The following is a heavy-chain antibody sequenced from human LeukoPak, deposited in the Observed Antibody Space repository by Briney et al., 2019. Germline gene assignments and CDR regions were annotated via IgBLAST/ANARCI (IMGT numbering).Heavy chain of an antibody. CDR3: ARGEYCSSTSCYRVGAFDI. CDR1: GFTFSSYD. CDR2: IGTAGDT. J-gene: IGHJ3*02. V-gene: IGHV3-13*01. D-gene: IGHD2-2*01. Sequence: GGSLRLSCAASGFTFSSYDMHWVRQATGKGLEWVSAIGTAGDTYYPGSVKGRFTISRENAKNSLYLQMNSLRAGDTAVYYCARGEYCSSTSCYRVGAFDIWGQGTMVTVSS.